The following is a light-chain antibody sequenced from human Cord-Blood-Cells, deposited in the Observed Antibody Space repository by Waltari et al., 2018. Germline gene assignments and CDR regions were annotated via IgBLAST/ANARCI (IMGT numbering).Light chain of an antibody. J-gene: IGKJ3*01. CDR2: GAP. V-gene: IGKV3-15*01. CDR1: QSVGSN. Sequence: EIVMTQIPATLSVSPGARATLSSRASQSVGSNLAWYQQNPGQAPRLLIYGAPTRATGSPARFIGSGSGTEFTLTISSLQSEDFAVDYCQQYNNWPPFTFGPGTKVDIK. CDR3: QQYNNWPPFT.